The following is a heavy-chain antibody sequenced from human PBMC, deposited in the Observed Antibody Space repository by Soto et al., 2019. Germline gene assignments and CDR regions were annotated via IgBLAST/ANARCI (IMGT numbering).Heavy chain of an antibody. V-gene: IGHV3-74*01. CDR2: INSDGSST. CDR1: GFTFSSYW. J-gene: IGHJ6*02. Sequence: GGSLRLSCAASGFTFSSYWMHWVRQAPGKGLVWVSRINSDGSSTSYADSVKGRFTISRDNAKNTLYLQMNSLRAEDKAVEYCGRVGPGGNDLDYYGMDVWGQGTTVTVSS. D-gene: IGHD3-10*01. CDR3: GRVGPGGNDLDYYGMDV.